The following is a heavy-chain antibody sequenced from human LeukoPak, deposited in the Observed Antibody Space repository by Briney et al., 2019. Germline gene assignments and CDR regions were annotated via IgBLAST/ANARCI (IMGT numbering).Heavy chain of an antibody. J-gene: IGHJ4*02. Sequence: GGSLRLSCIASGFSFSNYNINWVRQAPGKGLEWVSSISGSSSHIHYGDSVKGRFTISRDNAKNSLYLQMNSLRAEDTAVYYCAREANLGYWGQGTLVTVSS. CDR3: AREANLGY. D-gene: IGHD2-8*01. CDR2: ISGSSSHI. CDR1: GFSFSNYN. V-gene: IGHV3-21*01.